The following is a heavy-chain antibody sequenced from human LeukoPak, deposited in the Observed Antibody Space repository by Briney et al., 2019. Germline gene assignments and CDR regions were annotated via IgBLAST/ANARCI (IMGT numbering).Heavy chain of an antibody. V-gene: IGHV3-33*01. CDR2: IWYDGSNK. D-gene: IGHD6-13*01. CDR3: ARDRYSSNYQDY. J-gene: IGHJ4*02. CDR1: GFTFSSYG. Sequence: PGGSLRLSCAASGFTFSSYGMHWVRQAPGKGLEWVAVIWYDGSNKYYADSVKGRFTISRDNSKNTLYPQMNSLRSEDTAVYYCARDRYSSNYQDYWGQGTLVTVSS.